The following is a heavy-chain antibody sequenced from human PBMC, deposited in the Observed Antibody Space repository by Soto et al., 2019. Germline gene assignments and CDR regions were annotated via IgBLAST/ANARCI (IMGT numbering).Heavy chain of an antibody. CDR3: AKDWGSSCLFDY. J-gene: IGHJ4*02. V-gene: IGHV1-69*13. Sequence: GASVKVSCKASGGTFSSYAISWVRQAPGQGLEWMGGIIPIFGTANYAQKFQGRVTITADESTSTAYMELSSLRSEDTTVYYCAKDWGSSCLFDYWGQGTLVTVSS. CDR1: GGTFSSYA. CDR2: IIPIFGTA. D-gene: IGHD6-13*01.